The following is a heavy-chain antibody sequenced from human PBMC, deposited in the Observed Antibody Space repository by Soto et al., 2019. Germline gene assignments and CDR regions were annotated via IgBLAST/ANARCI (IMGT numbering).Heavy chain of an antibody. Sequence: QVLLVESGGGVVQPGRSLRLSCAASGFTFSSNVKHWVRQAPGKGLEWVAAIWSDGSNKYYADSVKGRFTISRDNFKNTLYLQMSSLRDEDTAVYYCARESTNYAFDYWGQGTLVTVSS. D-gene: IGHD2-2*01. J-gene: IGHJ4*02. CDR1: GFTFSSNV. CDR2: IWSDGSNK. CDR3: ARESTNYAFDY. V-gene: IGHV3-33*01.